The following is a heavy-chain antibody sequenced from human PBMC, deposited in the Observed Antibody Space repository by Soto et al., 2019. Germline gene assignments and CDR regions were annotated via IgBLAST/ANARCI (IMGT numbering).Heavy chain of an antibody. CDR3: ARRTAAAGRSERGLFDD. CDR2: INHSGST. D-gene: IGHD6-13*01. Sequence: SETLSLTCAVYGGSFSGYCWTWIRQPPGTGLEWIGEINHSGSTNYNPSLKSRVTISVDTSKNQFSLKLSSVTAADTAVYYCARRTAAAGRSERGLFDDWGQGSLVTVSS. J-gene: IGHJ4*02. CDR1: GGSFSGYC. V-gene: IGHV4-34*01.